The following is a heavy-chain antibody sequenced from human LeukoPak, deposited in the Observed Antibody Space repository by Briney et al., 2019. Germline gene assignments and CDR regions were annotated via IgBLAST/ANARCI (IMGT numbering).Heavy chain of an antibody. J-gene: IGHJ6*02. CDR2: TYYRSKLYN. D-gene: IGHD6-19*01. V-gene: IGHV6-1*01. CDR1: GDSFSSNSAA. CDR3: ARENAKYSSGWYADYGMDV. Sequence: QTLSLTCAISGDSFSSNSAAWDWVRQSPSRGLEWLGRTYYRSKLYNDYAISVKSLITINPDTSKNQFSLQLNSVTPEDTAVYYCARENAKYSSGWYADYGMDVWGQGTTVTVSS.